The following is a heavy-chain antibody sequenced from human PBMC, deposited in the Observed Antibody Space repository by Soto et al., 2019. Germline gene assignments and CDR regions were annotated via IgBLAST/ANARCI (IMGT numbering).Heavy chain of an antibody. CDR2: ISSGSSYI. D-gene: IGHD3-10*01. J-gene: IGHJ5*01. CDR1: GFTFSTYT. V-gene: IGHV3-21*01. Sequence: GGSLRLSCAASGFTFSTYTMNWVRQAPGKGLEWISSISSGSSYIYYAGSVKGRFTISRDNAKNSLFLQMNSLRADDTAVYYCARDILSGGAYPDSWGQGTKVTV. CDR3: ARDILSGGAYPDS.